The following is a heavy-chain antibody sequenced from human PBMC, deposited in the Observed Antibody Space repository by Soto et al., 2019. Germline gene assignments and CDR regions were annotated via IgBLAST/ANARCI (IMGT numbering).Heavy chain of an antibody. J-gene: IGHJ4*02. V-gene: IGHV4-59*01. D-gene: IGHD3-9*01. Sequence: SETLSLTCTVSGGSNSSYYWSWIRQSPGKGLEWIGYMSYSGSTTYNPSLKSRVTISLHTSNNQFSLDLNSVTAADTAVYYCARARNFLTGSYKGGFYYFDYWGQGNLVTVS. CDR3: ARARNFLTGSYKGGFYYFDY. CDR1: GGSNSSYY. CDR2: MSYSGST.